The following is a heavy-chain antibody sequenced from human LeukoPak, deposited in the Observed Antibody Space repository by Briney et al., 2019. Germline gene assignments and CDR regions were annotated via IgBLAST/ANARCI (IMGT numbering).Heavy chain of an antibody. CDR1: GGSISSSSYY. CDR2: IYYSGST. J-gene: IGHJ4*02. D-gene: IGHD3-10*01. V-gene: IGHV4-39*07. Sequence: SETLSLTCTVSGGSISSSSYYWGWIRQPPGKGLEWIGCIYYSGSTYYNPSLKSRGTISVDTSKNQSSLKLSSVTAADTAVYYCARERRLLWFGELYFDYWGQGTLVTVSS. CDR3: ARERRLLWFGELYFDY.